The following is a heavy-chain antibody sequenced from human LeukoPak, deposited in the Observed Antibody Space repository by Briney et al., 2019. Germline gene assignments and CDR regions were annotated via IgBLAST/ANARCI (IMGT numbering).Heavy chain of an antibody. Sequence: PSETLSLTCTVSGGSISSGGYYWRWLRQHPGKGLEWIGYIYYSGSTYYNPSLKSRVTISVDTSKNQFSLKLSSVTAADTAVYYCARGTTGYYLEKLDYWGQGTLVTVSS. D-gene: IGHD3-9*01. CDR2: IYYSGST. CDR1: GGSISSGGYY. J-gene: IGHJ4*02. CDR3: ARGTTGYYLEKLDY. V-gene: IGHV4-31*03.